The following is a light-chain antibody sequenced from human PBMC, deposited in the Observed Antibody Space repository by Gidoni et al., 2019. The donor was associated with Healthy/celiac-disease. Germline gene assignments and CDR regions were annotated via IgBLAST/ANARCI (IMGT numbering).Light chain of an antibody. Sequence: DIQMTQSPSTLSASVGDRVTITCRASQSISSWLAWYQQKPGKAPKLLIYKASSLESGVPSRFSGSGSGTEFTLTISSLQPDDFATYYCQQYKSPRGTFGQGTRLEIK. CDR3: QQYKSPRGT. CDR1: QSISSW. CDR2: KAS. V-gene: IGKV1-5*03. J-gene: IGKJ5*01.